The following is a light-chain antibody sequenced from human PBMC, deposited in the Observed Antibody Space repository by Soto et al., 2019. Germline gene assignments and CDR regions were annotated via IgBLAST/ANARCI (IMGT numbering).Light chain of an antibody. Sequence: QSVLTQPSSLSASPGASASLTCTLRSGINVATYRIYWYQQKPGSPPQYLLMYKSDSDKQQGSGVPSRFSGSKDASGNAGILLISGLQSEDEADYYCMIWHSSAVVFGGGTKLTVL. CDR3: MIWHSSAVV. CDR1: SGINVATYR. J-gene: IGLJ2*01. V-gene: IGLV5-45*03. CDR2: YKSDSDK.